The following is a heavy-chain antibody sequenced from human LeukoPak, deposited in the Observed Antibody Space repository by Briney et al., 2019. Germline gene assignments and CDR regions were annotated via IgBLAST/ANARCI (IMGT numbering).Heavy chain of an antibody. CDR1: GGSIRSYY. V-gene: IGHV4-59*01. Sequence: PSETLSLTCAVSGGSIRSYYWNWVRQPPGKGLEWIWDMYYSGSTNYTPSLKSRVTISGDTSNNQFSLELTSVTAADTAVYYCGGGGTYSQFDCWGQGSMVSVCS. J-gene: IGHJ4*02. CDR3: GGGGTYSQFDC. D-gene: IGHD1-26*01. CDR2: MYYSGST.